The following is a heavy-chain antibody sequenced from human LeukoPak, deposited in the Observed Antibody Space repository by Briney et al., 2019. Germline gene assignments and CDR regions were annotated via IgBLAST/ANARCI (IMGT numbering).Heavy chain of an antibody. Sequence: PSETLSLTCAVYGGSFSGYYWSWIRQPPGKGLEWIGEINHSGSTNYNPSLKSRVTISVDTSKNQFSLKLSSMTAADTAVYYCARALGYSSSQVYNYWGQGTLVTVSS. D-gene: IGHD6-6*01. CDR1: GGSFSGYY. J-gene: IGHJ4*02. CDR3: ARALGYSSSQVYNY. V-gene: IGHV4-34*01. CDR2: INHSGST.